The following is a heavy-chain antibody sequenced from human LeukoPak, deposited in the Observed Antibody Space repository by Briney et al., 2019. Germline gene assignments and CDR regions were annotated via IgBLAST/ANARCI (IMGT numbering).Heavy chain of an antibody. CDR2: INHSGST. V-gene: IGHV4-34*01. Sequence: PSETLSLTCAVYGGSFSGYYWSWIRQPPGKGLEWIGEINHSGSTNYNPSLKSRVTISVDTSKNQFSLKLSSVTAADTAVYYCATPNYYDSSGYYYVQKNLNFDYWGQGTLVTVSS. CDR1: GGSFSGYY. D-gene: IGHD3-22*01. J-gene: IGHJ4*02. CDR3: ATPNYYDSSGYYYVQKNLNFDY.